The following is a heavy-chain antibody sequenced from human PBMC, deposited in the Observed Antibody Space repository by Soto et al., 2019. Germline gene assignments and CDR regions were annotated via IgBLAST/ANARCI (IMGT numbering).Heavy chain of an antibody. CDR1: GGSISSYY. J-gene: IGHJ3*02. V-gene: IGHV4-59*01. CDR3: ARGDSYGDYGLDDAFDI. CDR2: IYYSGST. D-gene: IGHD4-17*01. Sequence: QVQLQESGPGLVKSSETLSLTCTVSGGSISSYYWNWIRQPPGKGLEWIGYIYYSGSTNYNPSLKSRVTISVDTSKNQFSLKLSSVTAADTAVYYCARGDSYGDYGLDDAFDIWGHGTMVTVSS.